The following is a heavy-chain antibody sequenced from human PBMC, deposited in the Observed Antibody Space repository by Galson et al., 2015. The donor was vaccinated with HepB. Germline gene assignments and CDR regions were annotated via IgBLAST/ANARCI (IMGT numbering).Heavy chain of an antibody. CDR2: IDPSDSYT. CDR3: AIQYYYDSSGYSGGY. J-gene: IGHJ4*02. CDR1: GYSFTSYW. Sequence: QSGAEVKKPGESLRISCKGSGYSFTSYWTSWVRQMPGKGLEWMGRIDPSDSYTNYSPSFQGHVTISADKSISTAYLQWSSLKASDTAMYYCAIQYYYDSSGYSGGYWGQGTLVTVSS. D-gene: IGHD3-22*01. V-gene: IGHV5-10-1*01.